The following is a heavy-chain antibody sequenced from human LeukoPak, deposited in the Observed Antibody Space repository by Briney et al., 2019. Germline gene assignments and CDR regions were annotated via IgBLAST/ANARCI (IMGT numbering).Heavy chain of an antibody. V-gene: IGHV1-69*10. CDR3: ARSWGTVVTSYYFDY. Sequence: ASVKVSCKASGGTFSSYAISWVRQAPGQGLEWMGGIIPILGTANYAQKFQGRVTITADKSTSTAYMELSSLRSEDTAVYYCARSWGTVVTSYYFDYWGQGTLVTASS. J-gene: IGHJ4*02. CDR2: IIPILGTA. D-gene: IGHD4-23*01. CDR1: GGTFSSYA.